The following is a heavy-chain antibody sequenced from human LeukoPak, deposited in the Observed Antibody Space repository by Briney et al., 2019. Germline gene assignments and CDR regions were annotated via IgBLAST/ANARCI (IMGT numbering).Heavy chain of an antibody. CDR3: AKALPAMVSSNRAFYF. V-gene: IGHV3-23*01. D-gene: IGHD5-18*01. CDR2: ISGSGGST. J-gene: IGHJ4*02. Sequence: PGGSLRLSCAASGFTFSSDALSWVRQAPGKGLEWVSAISGSGGSTYYADSVKGRFTISRDNSKNTLYLQMNSLRAEDTAVYYCAKALPAMVSSNRAFYFWGQGNLVTVSS. CDR1: GFTFSSDA.